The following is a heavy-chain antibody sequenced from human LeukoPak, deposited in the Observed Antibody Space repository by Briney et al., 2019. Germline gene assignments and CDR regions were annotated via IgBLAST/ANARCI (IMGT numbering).Heavy chain of an antibody. CDR3: ARDQGAVAGIDP. CDR1: GFTFSNYP. Sequence: GGSLRLSCVASGFTFSNYPMHWVRQAPGKGLEWVAVISYDESNECYADSVKGRFTISRDNSKDTLYLQMNSLRAEDTAVYYCARDQGAVAGIDPWGQGTLVTVSS. CDR2: ISYDESNE. J-gene: IGHJ5*02. V-gene: IGHV3-30-3*01. D-gene: IGHD6-19*01.